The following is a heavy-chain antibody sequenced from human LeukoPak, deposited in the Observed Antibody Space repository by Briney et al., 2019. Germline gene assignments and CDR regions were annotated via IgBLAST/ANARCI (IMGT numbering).Heavy chain of an antibody. CDR2: ISGSGGST. J-gene: IGHJ4*02. V-gene: IGHV3-23*01. CDR1: GFTFSSYA. CDR3: AKLSGELSWFGELVSY. D-gene: IGHD3-10*01. Sequence: PGGSLRLSCAASGFTFSSYAMSWVRQAPGKGLEWVSAISGSGGSTYYADSVKGRFTISRDNSKNTLYLQMNSLRAEDTAVYYCAKLSGELSWFGELVSYWGQGTLVTVSS.